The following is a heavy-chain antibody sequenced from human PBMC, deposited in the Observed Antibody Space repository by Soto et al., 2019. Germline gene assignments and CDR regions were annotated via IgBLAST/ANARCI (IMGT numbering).Heavy chain of an antibody. V-gene: IGHV4-34*01. D-gene: IGHD3-3*01. Sequence: QVQLQQWGAGLLKPSETLSLTCAVYGGSFSGYYWSWIRQPPGKGLEWIGEINHSGSTNYNPSLKSRVTISVDTSQNQFSLKLSSVTAADTAVYYCAGDRGVVPVIRYYYYMDVWGKGTTVTVSS. CDR1: GGSFSGYY. J-gene: IGHJ6*03. CDR2: INHSGST. CDR3: AGDRGVVPVIRYYYYMDV.